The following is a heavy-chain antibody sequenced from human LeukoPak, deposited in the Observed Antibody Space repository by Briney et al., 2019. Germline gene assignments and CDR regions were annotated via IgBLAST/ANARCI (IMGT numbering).Heavy chain of an antibody. J-gene: IGHJ6*04. CDR3: AKDLDTGYKYYYYGMDV. CDR1: GFTFSSYG. D-gene: IGHD5-12*01. V-gene: IGHV3-30*18. Sequence: GGSLRLSCAAPGFTFSSYGMHWVRQAPGKGLEWVAVISYDGSNKYYADSVKGRFTISRDNSKNTLYLQMNSLRAEDTAVYYCAKDLDTGYKYYYYGMDVWGEGTTVTVSS. CDR2: ISYDGSNK.